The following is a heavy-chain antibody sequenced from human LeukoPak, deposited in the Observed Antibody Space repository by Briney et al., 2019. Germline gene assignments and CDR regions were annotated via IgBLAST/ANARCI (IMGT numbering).Heavy chain of an antibody. CDR3: ARYYCGSSNCPGVDS. D-gene: IGHD2-2*01. CDR1: GGSIASGGNF. J-gene: IGHJ4*02. CDR2: ISHSGST. Sequence: SETLSLTCTVSGGSIASGGNFCTWIRQHPGEGLEWIGYISHSGSTYYNPSLESRVLISIDTSNNQFSLKLSSVTAADTAVYYCARYYCGSSNCPGVDSWDQGALVTVSS. V-gene: IGHV4-31*02.